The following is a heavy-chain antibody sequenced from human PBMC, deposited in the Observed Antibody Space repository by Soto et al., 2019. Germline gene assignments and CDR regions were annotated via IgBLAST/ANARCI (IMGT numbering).Heavy chain of an antibody. V-gene: IGHV3-21*04. CDR3: AKEDEGYYGMDV. CDR2: ITATGSFI. Sequence: GGSLRLSCAASGFTFSDYTMNWVRQAPGKGLEWVSLITATGSFIYQADSVKGRFTISRDNAKNSLYLQMNSLRDEDTAVYYCAKEDEGYYGMDVWGQGTTVTVSS. CDR1: GFTFSDYT. J-gene: IGHJ6*02.